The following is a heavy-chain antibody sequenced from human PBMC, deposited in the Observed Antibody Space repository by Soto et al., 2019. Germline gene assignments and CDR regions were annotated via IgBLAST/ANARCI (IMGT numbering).Heavy chain of an antibody. CDR2: IYYSGST. CDR1: GGSISSGGYY. J-gene: IGHJ6*02. D-gene: IGHD6-19*01. V-gene: IGHV4-31*03. CDR3: AREVSSRIAVAGTNYYSYGMDV. Sequence: QVQLQESGPGLVKPSQTLSLTCTVSGGSISSGGYYWSWIRQHPGKGLEWIGYIYYSGSTYYNPSLKSRVTISVDTSKNQFSLKLSSVTAADTAVYYCAREVSSRIAVAGTNYYSYGMDVWGQGTTVTVSS.